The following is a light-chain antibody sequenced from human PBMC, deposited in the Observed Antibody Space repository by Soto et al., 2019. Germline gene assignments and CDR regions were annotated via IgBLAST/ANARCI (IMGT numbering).Light chain of an antibody. Sequence: QSVLTQPPSVSEAPRQRVTISCSGSSSNIGNNAVNWYQQLPGKATKLLIYYDDLLPSGVSDRFSGCKSGTSASLAISGLQSEDEADYYCAAWDDSLKAVVFGGGTKLTVL. J-gene: IGLJ2*01. CDR3: AAWDDSLKAVV. V-gene: IGLV1-36*01. CDR2: YDD. CDR1: SSNIGNNA.